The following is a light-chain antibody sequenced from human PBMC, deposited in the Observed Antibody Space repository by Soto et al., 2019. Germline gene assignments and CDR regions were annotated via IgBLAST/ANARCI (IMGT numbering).Light chain of an antibody. CDR1: QSINSRY. J-gene: IGKJ3*01. Sequence: EIVLTQSPGTLSLSPGERATLSCRASQSINSRYLAWYQQKPGQAPRLLIYGASSRTTGIPDRFSGSGSGTAVTITISRLEPEDSAVYSWHQVGSSPRSTFGRGTKVDIK. CDR2: GAS. CDR3: HQVGSSPRST. V-gene: IGKV3-20*01.